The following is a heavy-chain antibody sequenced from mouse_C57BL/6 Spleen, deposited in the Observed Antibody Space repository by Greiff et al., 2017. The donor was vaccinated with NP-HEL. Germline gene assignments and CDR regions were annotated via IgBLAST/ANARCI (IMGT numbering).Heavy chain of an antibody. V-gene: IGHV1-50*01. D-gene: IGHD1-1*01. CDR1: GYTFTSYW. J-gene: IGHJ4*01. CDR2: IDPSDSYT. Sequence: VQLQQSGAELVKPGASVKLSCKASGYTFTSYWMQWVKQRPGQGLEWIGEIDPSDSYTNYNQKFKGKATLTVDTSYSTAYMQLSSLTSEDSAVYYCARGGNGLYAMDYWGQGTSVTVSS. CDR3: ARGGNGLYAMDY.